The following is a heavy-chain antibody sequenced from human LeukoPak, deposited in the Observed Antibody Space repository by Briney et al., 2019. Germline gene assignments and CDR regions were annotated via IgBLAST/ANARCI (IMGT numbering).Heavy chain of an antibody. J-gene: IGHJ4*02. V-gene: IGHV1-8*02. D-gene: IGHD1-1*01. CDR3: ARELPSPNDHHYFDY. CDR1: GYTFTSYA. Sequence: ASVKVSCKASGYTFTSYAMNWVRQAPGQGLEWMGWMNPISGNTGSAQKFQGRVSMTRNNPIGTAYMELSSLRSEDTAVYYCARELPSPNDHHYFDYWGQGTLVTVSS. CDR2: MNPISGNT.